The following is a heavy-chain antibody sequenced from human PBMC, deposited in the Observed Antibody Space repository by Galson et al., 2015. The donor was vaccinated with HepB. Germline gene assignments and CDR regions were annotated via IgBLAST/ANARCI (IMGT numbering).Heavy chain of an antibody. Sequence: SLRLSCAASGFTFGSYAMSWVRQAPGKGLEWVSAISGSGGSTYYADSVKGRFTISRDNSKNTLYLQMNSLRAEDTAVYYCAKGYSYGSPYGMDVWGQGTTVTVSS. CDR2: ISGSGGST. J-gene: IGHJ6*02. CDR3: AKGYSYGSPYGMDV. CDR1: GFTFGSYA. V-gene: IGHV3-23*01. D-gene: IGHD5-18*01.